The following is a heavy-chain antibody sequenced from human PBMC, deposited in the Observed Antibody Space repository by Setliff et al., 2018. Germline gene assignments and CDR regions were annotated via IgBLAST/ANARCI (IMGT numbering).Heavy chain of an antibody. CDR1: DDSISSRHYY. V-gene: IGHV4-61*10. CDR3: ARMSGFQYMDV. CDR2: VYYSGLT. D-gene: IGHD3-3*01. Sequence: SETLSLTCTVSDDSISSRHYYWSWIRQPAGKGLEFIGYVYYSGLTNYDPPLKSRVTMSVDSSKNQFSLSLSSVTAADTAVYYCARMSGFQYMDVWGKGTTVTVSS. J-gene: IGHJ6*03.